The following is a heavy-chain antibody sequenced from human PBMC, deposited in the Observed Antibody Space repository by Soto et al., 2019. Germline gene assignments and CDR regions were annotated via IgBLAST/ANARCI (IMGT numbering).Heavy chain of an antibody. CDR2: ISWDGGST. CDR3: AKDLGYRTGDYYDSSGLDY. Sequence: GGSLRLSCAASGFTFDDYTMHWVRQAPGKGLEWVSLISWDGGSTYYADSVKGRFTISRDNSKNSLYLQMNSLRTEDTALYYCAKDLGYRTGDYYDSSGLDYWGQGTLVTVSS. CDR1: GFTFDDYT. V-gene: IGHV3-43*01. J-gene: IGHJ4*02. D-gene: IGHD3-22*01.